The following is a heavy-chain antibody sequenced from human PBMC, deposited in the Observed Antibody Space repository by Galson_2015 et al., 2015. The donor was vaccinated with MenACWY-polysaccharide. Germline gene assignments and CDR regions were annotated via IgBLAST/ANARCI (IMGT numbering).Heavy chain of an antibody. CDR3: ARVTSVIRGVISN. CDR2: IYYSGST. Sequence: WAWIRQPPGKGLAWIGCIYYSGSTKYSPSLNSRVTISVDTSNNQFSLKLSSVTAADTAVYYCARVTSVIRGVISNWGQGTLVTVSS. J-gene: IGHJ4*02. D-gene: IGHD3-10*01. V-gene: IGHV4-59*01.